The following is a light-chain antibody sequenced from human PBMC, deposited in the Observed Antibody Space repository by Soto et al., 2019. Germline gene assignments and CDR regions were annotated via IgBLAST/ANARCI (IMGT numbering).Light chain of an antibody. Sequence: EMVLTQSPGTLSLSAGERATLSCRASQIVGNNYLAWYQLKPGQALMLLIHAATRSANGIPERFSGSGSGREFALIIISLKPEDFAVYYCQQYAASPLTFGGGNKLEIK. CDR1: QIVGNNY. CDR2: AAT. V-gene: IGKV3-20*01. CDR3: QQYAASPLT. J-gene: IGKJ4*01.